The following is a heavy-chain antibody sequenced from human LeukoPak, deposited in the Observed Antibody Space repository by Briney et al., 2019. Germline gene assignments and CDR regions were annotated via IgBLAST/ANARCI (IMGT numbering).Heavy chain of an antibody. J-gene: IGHJ6*02. D-gene: IGHD2-21*01. V-gene: IGHV3-23*01. CDR2: ISGSGGST. Sequence: GGSLRLSCAASGFTFSSYAMSWVRQAPGKGLEWVSAISGSGGSTYYADSVKGRSTISRDNSKNTLYLQMNSLRAEDTAVYYCAKGLGGATRAMDVWGQGTTVTVSS. CDR3: AKGLGGATRAMDV. CDR1: GFTFSSYA.